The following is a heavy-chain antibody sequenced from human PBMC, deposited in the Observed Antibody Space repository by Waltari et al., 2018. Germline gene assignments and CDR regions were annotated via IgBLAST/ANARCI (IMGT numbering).Heavy chain of an antibody. CDR3: ASNGPGSSWYNY. D-gene: IGHD6-13*01. V-gene: IGHV3-21*01. CDR2: ISSSSSYI. J-gene: IGHJ4*02. CDR1: GGTFRSYS. Sequence: VQLVQSGAEVKKPGSSVKVSCKASGGTFRSYSMNWVRQAPGKVLEWVSSISSSSSYIYYADSVKGRFTISRDNAKNSLYLQMNSLRAEDTAVYYCASNGPGSSWYNYWGQGTLVTVSS.